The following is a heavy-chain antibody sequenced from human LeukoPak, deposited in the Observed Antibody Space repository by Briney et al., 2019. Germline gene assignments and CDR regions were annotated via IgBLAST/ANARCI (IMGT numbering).Heavy chain of an antibody. CDR2: ISWNSGSI. CDR3: AKASIIFGVNSQGEFDY. D-gene: IGHD3-3*02. Sequence: HPGGSLRLSCAASGFTFDDYAMHWVRQAPGKGLEWVSGISWNSGSIGYADSVKGRFTISRDNAKNSLYLQMSSLRAEDTALYYCAKASIIFGVNSQGEFDYWGQGTLVTVSS. J-gene: IGHJ4*02. V-gene: IGHV3-9*01. CDR1: GFTFDDYA.